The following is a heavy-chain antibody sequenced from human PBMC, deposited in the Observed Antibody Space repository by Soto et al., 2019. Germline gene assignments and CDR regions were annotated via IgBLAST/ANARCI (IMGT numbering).Heavy chain of an antibody. D-gene: IGHD2-8*01. Sequence: QITLKESGPTLVKPTQTLTLTCTFSGFSLTTNGVGVGWIRQPPGKALEWLALIYWDADKDYSPSLKTRLTITRDASKNQVVLTMTNMDPVDTATYFCAHSAASMTLYYFDYWGQGTLVTVSS. V-gene: IGHV2-5*02. J-gene: IGHJ4*02. CDR3: AHSAASMTLYYFDY. CDR2: IYWDADK. CDR1: GFSLTTNGVG.